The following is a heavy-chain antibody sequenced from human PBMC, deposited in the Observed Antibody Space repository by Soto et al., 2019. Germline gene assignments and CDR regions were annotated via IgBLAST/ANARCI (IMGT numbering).Heavy chain of an antibody. V-gene: IGHV3-74*01. CDR3: ARATGSNHPFDY. Sequence: EVQLVESGGGLVQPGGSLRLSCAATGFTFSTYWMHWVRQGPGKGLVWVSRISTDGSSTTKADSVRGRFTISRENXXXXXXXXXXXXXXXXXXXXXCARATGSNHPFDYWGQGSLVTVX. CDR2: ISTDGSST. D-gene: IGHD2-2*01. J-gene: IGHJ4*02. CDR1: GFTFSTYW.